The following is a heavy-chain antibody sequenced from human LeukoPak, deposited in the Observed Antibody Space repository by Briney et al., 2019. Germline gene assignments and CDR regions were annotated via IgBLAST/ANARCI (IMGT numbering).Heavy chain of an antibody. Sequence: PGGSLRLSCAASGFTLDDYAMHWVRQAPGKGLEWVSLVSWDGGSTYYADSVKGRFTISRDNSKNSLYLQMNSLRAEDTALYYCAKGHIRDSSGFPLGSFDIWGQGTMVTVSS. CDR1: GFTLDDYA. CDR2: VSWDGGST. J-gene: IGHJ3*02. CDR3: AKGHIRDSSGFPLGSFDI. D-gene: IGHD3-22*01. V-gene: IGHV3-43D*03.